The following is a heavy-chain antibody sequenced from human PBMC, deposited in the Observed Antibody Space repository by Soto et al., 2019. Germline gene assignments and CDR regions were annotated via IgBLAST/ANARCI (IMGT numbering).Heavy chain of an antibody. CDR1: GGTFSSYA. Sequence: SVKVSCKASGGTFSSYAISWVRQAPGQGLEWMGGIIPIFGTANYAQKFQGRVTITADESTSTAYMELSSLRSEDTAVYYCARGSNYYGSGSYWNPLFDYWGQGTLVTVSS. CDR3: ARGSNYYGSGSYWNPLFDY. V-gene: IGHV1-69*13. J-gene: IGHJ4*02. CDR2: IIPIFGTA. D-gene: IGHD3-10*01.